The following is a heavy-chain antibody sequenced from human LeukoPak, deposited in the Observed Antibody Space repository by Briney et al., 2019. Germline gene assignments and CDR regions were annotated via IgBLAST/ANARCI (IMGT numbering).Heavy chain of an antibody. CDR1: GFTFSSYG. V-gene: IGHV3-23*01. J-gene: IGHJ1*01. D-gene: IGHD3-22*01. Sequence: GGSLRLSCAASGFTFSSYGMSWVRQAPGKGLEWVSAISGRSGSTYYADSVKGRFTISRDNSKNTLYLQMNSLRAEDTAVYYCASLVGTYDTSGYYRRHIQHWGQGTLVTVSS. CDR3: ASLVGTYDTSGYYRRHIQH. CDR2: ISGRSGST.